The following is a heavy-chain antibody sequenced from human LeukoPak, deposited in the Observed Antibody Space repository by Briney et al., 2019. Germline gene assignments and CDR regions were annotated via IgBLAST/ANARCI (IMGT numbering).Heavy chain of an antibody. J-gene: IGHJ4*02. V-gene: IGHV3-7*01. CDR1: GFTFSGHW. CDR3: TRDRSRAEDD. D-gene: IGHD1-14*01. Sequence: TGGPLRLSCAASGFTFSGHWKSWVRQAPGKGLEWVANINQGGSDKYYVDSVKGRFTISRDNANNLLYLQMNSLRGEDTAVYYCTRDRSRAEDDWGQGTLVTVSS. CDR2: INQGGSDK.